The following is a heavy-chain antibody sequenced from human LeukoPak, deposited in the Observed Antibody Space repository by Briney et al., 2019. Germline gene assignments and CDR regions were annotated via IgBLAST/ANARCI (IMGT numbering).Heavy chain of an antibody. D-gene: IGHD5-18*01. CDR3: TRDFGYSYGYYFDY. Sequence: PGGSLRLSCTASGFTFGDYAMSWVRQAPGKGLEWVGFIRSKAYGGTTEYAASVKGRFTISRDDSKSIPYLQMNSLKTEDTAVYYCTRDFGYSYGYYFDYWGQGTLVTVSS. CDR1: GFTFGDYA. CDR2: IRSKAYGGTT. V-gene: IGHV3-49*04. J-gene: IGHJ4*02.